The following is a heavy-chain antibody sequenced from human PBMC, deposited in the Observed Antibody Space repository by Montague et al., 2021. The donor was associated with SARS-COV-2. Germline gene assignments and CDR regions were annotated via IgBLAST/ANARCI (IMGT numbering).Heavy chain of an antibody. J-gene: IGHJ4*02. CDR2: ISYGGIA. CDR1: GVSITSTNW. CDR3: AGKVLTVPADY. D-gene: IGHD4-11*01. Sequence: SETLSLTCAVSGVSITSTNWWSLVRQPPGKGLEWVGEISYGGIATYTPSLKSRATISMDRSRDLFSLKLSAVTAADAAIYYCAGKVLTVPADYWGQGTLVTAS. V-gene: IGHV4-4*02.